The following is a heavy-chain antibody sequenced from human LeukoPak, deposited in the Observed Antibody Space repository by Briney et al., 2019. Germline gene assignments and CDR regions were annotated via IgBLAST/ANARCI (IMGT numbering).Heavy chain of an antibody. CDR3: ARGGPLHLWRGSSSFRIDY. Sequence: SETLSLTCAVYGGSFSGYYWSWIRQPPGKGLEWIGEINHSGSTNYNPSLKSRVTISVDTSKNQFSLKLSSVTAADTAVYYCARGGPLHLWRGSSSFRIDYWAREPWSPSPQ. CDR1: GGSFSGYY. CDR2: INHSGST. J-gene: IGHJ4*02. D-gene: IGHD6-6*01. V-gene: IGHV4-34*01.